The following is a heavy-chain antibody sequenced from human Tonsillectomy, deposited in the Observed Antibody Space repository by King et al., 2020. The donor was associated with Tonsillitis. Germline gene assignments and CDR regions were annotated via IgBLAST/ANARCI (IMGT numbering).Heavy chain of an antibody. V-gene: IGHV3-33*05. CDR2: ISFDASRE. CDR3: ARERLYSSGWGIDY. D-gene: IGHD6-19*01. J-gene: IGHJ4*02. CDR1: GFDFGSYG. Sequence: VQLVESGGGVVQPGGSLRLLCASSGFDFGSYGMHWVRQAPGKGLQWVAVISFDASRENYADSVKGRFTISRDNSENTLFLQMNSLRAEDTAVYYCARERLYSSGWGIDYWGQGSLVTVSS.